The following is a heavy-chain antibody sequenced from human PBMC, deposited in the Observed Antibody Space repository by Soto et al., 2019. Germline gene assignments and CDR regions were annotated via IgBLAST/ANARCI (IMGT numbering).Heavy chain of an antibody. V-gene: IGHV3-23*01. CDR2: ISGSGGST. J-gene: IGHJ4*02. CDR1: GFTFSSYA. D-gene: IGHD6-19*01. CDR3: AKDRPSGYSSGYTDYFDY. Sequence: GGSLRLSCAASGFTFSSYAMSWVRQAPGKGLEWVSAISGSGGSTYYADSVKGRFTISRDNSKNTLYLQMNSLRAEDTAVYYCAKDRPSGYSSGYTDYFDYWGQGTLVTVSS.